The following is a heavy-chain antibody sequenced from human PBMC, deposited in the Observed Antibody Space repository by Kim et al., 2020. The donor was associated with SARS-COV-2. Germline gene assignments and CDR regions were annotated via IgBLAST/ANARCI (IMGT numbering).Heavy chain of an antibody. CDR2: INHSGST. V-gene: IGHV4-34*01. J-gene: IGHJ4*02. CDR1: GGSFSGYY. Sequence: SETLSLTCAVYGGSFSGYYWSWIRQPPGKGLEWIGEINHSGSTNYNPSLKSRVTISVDTSKNQFSLKLSSVTAADTAVYYCARVRYSSGWYDYWGQGT. D-gene: IGHD6-19*01. CDR3: ARVRYSSGWYDY.